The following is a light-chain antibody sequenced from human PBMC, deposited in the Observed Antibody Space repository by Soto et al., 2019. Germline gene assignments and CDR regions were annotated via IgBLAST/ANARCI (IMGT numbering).Light chain of an antibody. CDR2: DVS. J-gene: IGLJ1*01. CDR3: SSYTSSSTLDV. V-gene: IGLV2-14*01. Sequence: QSALTQPASVSGSPGQSITISCTGTSSDVGGYNYVSWYQQHPGKAPQLMIYDVSNRPSGVSNRFSGSKSGNTASLTISGRQAEDEADYYCSSYTSSSTLDVFGTGTKLTVL. CDR1: SSDVGGYNY.